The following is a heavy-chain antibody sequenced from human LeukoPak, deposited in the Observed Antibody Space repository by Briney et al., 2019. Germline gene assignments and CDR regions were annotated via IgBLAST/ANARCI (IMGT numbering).Heavy chain of an antibody. Sequence: ASVKVSCKASGYTFIGYYIHWVRQAPGQGLEWMGWINPNSGGTNYAQRFQGRVTMTRDTSISTAYMELSGLRADDTAVYYCARDASPFDYWGQGTLVTVSS. V-gene: IGHV1-2*02. J-gene: IGHJ4*02. CDR2: INPNSGGT. CDR3: ARDASPFDY. CDR1: GYTFIGYY.